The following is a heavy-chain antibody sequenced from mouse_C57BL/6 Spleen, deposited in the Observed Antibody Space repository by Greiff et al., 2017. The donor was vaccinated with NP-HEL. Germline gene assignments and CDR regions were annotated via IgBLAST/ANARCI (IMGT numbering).Heavy chain of an antibody. V-gene: IGHV5-6*01. D-gene: IGHD2-4*01. J-gene: IGHJ4*01. Sequence: EVMLVESGGDLVKPGGSLKLSCAASGFTFSSYGMSWVRQTPDKRLEWVATISSGGSYTYYPDSVKGRFTISRDNAKNTLYLQMSSLKSEDTAMYYCARGGIYYDYGYAMDYWGQGTSVTVSS. CDR2: ISSGGSYT. CDR1: GFTFSSYG. CDR3: ARGGIYYDYGYAMDY.